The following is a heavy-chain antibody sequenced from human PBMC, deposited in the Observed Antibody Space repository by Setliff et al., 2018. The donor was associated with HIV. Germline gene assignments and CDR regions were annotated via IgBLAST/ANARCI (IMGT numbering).Heavy chain of an antibody. J-gene: IGHJ4*02. CDR2: INPSGGST. V-gene: IGHV1-46*01. D-gene: IGHD3-22*01. CDR3: ARVGPWYYARSGYLASWDY. CDR1: GYAFTNYY. Sequence: ASVKVSCKASGYAFTNYYLHWVRQAPGQGLAWMGIINPSGGSTIYAQKLQGRVTMTRDTSTNTVYMELSSLRSEDTAVYYCARVGPWYYARSGYLASWDYWGQGTLVTVSS.